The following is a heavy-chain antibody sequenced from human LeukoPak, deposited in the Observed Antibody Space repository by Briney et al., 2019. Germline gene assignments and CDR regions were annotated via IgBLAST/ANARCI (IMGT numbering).Heavy chain of an antibody. Sequence: GRSLRLSCAASGFTFSSYAMHWVRQAPGKGLEWVAVISYDGSIKYYADSVKGRFTISRDSSKSTLYLQMSSVRAEDTAVYYCAREDGYYFDYWGQGTLVTVSS. CDR3: AREDGYYFDY. CDR1: GFTFSSYA. CDR2: ISYDGSIK. J-gene: IGHJ4*02. V-gene: IGHV3-30*04. D-gene: IGHD3-10*01.